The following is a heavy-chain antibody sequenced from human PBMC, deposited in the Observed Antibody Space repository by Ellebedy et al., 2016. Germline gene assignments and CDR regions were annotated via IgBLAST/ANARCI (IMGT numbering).Heavy chain of an antibody. CDR1: GGSISSNNFY. V-gene: IGHV4-39*01. CDR2: IYYSGST. J-gene: IGHJ4*02. CDR3: ARHGGGSSHFDY. Sequence: SETLSLTCTVSGGSISSNNFYWGWIRQPPGKGLEWIGSIYYSGSTYYNPSLKSRVRLSVDTSKNQFSLRLSYLTAADPAVDYCARHGGGSSHFDYWGQGTLVTVSS. D-gene: IGHD2-15*01.